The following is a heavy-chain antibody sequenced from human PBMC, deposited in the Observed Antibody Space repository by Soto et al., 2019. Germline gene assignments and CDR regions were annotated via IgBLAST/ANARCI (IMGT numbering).Heavy chain of an antibody. Sequence: EVQLVESGGGLVQPGRSLRLSCAASGFTVRGSAMHWVRQVKGGGLEWVAGIYGSGAVGYVGAVRGRFTISRDVAKNSLHLQMNSHTIEDTALYYCVGEILSGGADVWGQGTTVTVSS. CDR1: GFTVRGSA. CDR3: VGEILSGGADV. J-gene: IGHJ6*02. CDR2: IYGSGAV. D-gene: IGHD3-10*01. V-gene: IGHV3-9*01.